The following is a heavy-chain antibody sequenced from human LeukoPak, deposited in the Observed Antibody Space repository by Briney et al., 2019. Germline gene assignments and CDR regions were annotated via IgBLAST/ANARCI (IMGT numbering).Heavy chain of an antibody. Sequence: PGGSLRLSCAASGFTFSSYGMHWVRQAPGKGLEWVAVIWYDGSNKYYADSVKGRFTISRDNAQKSLYLQMNSLRAEDTAVYYCARVGYSSGWYFDYWGQGTLVTVSS. CDR1: GFTFSSYG. V-gene: IGHV3-33*01. CDR3: ARVGYSSGWYFDY. D-gene: IGHD6-19*01. J-gene: IGHJ4*02. CDR2: IWYDGSNK.